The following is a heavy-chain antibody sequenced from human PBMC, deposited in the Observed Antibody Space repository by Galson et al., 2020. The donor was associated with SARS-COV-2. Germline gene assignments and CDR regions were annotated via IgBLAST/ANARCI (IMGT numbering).Heavy chain of an antibody. Sequence: ASVKVSCKASGGTFSSYAISWVRQAPGQGLEWMGGIIPIFGTANYAQKFQGRVTITTDESTSTAYMELSSLRSEDTAVYYCARAGWSGSYGGGYYYYYMDVWSKGTTVTGSS. D-gene: IGHD1-26*01. V-gene: IGHV1-69*05. CDR1: GGTFSSYA. CDR2: IIPIFGTA. CDR3: ARAGWSGSYGGGYYYYYMDV. J-gene: IGHJ6*03.